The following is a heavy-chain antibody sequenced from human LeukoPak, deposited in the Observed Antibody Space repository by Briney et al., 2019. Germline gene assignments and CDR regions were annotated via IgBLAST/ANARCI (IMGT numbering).Heavy chain of an antibody. CDR1: GDTFTGYY. CDR2: INPNSGFT. D-gene: IGHD1-26*01. Sequence: ASVKLSCKASGDTFTGYYMHWVRQAPGQGREWMGWINPNSGFTNHAQKFQGRVTMTRDTSISTAYVELSRLRSDDTAVYYCARAWVGAMVTWFDPWGQGTLVTVSS. V-gene: IGHV1-2*02. CDR3: ARAWVGAMVTWFDP. J-gene: IGHJ5*02.